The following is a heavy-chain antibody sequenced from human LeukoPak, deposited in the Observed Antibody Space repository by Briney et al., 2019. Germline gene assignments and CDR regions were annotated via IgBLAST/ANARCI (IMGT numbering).Heavy chain of an antibody. D-gene: IGHD1-26*01. Sequence: SETLSLTCTVSGGSISSYYWSWIRQPPGKGLEWIGYIYYSGSTNYNPSLKSRVTISVDTSKNQFSLKLSSVTAADTAVYYCARGAPSGSYYYTYYYYYYMDVWGKGTTATISS. CDR1: GGSISSYY. J-gene: IGHJ6*03. CDR2: IYYSGST. CDR3: ARGAPSGSYYYTYYYYYYMDV. V-gene: IGHV4-59*01.